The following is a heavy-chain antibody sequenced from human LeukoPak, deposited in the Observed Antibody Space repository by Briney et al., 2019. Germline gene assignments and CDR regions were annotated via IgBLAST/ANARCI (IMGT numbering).Heavy chain of an antibody. CDR2: MYYSGNT. D-gene: IGHD3-10*01. V-gene: IGHV4-39*02. CDR1: GDSISSSTYY. Sequence: SETLSLTCIVSGDSISSSTYYWGWIRQPPGKGLEWIGSMYYSGNTYYNPSLKSRVTISVDTSKNQFSLKLTSVTAADTAVYYCARDTGYYFGSGNYLYYFDYWGQGTLVTVSS. J-gene: IGHJ4*02. CDR3: ARDTGYYFGSGNYLYYFDY.